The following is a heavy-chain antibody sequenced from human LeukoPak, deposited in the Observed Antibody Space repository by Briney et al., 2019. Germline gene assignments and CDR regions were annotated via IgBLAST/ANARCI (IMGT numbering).Heavy chain of an antibody. V-gene: IGHV1-18*01. D-gene: IGHD6-13*01. CDR3: ARDPGSSWDALDYFDY. J-gene: IGHJ4*02. CDR2: ISANNGNT. CDR1: GYTFTCYS. Sequence: ASVKVSCKASGYTFTCYSISWVRQAPGQGLEWMGWISANNGNTNYAQKLQGRVTMTTDTSTSTAYMELRSMRSDDTAVYYCARDPGSSWDALDYFDYWGQGTLVTVSS.